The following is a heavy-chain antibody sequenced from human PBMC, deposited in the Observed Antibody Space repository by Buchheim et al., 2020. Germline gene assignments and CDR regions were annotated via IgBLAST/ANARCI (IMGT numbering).Heavy chain of an antibody. CDR3: ARERYYGSGSPFDY. CDR2: IKQDGSEK. J-gene: IGHJ4*02. Sequence: EVQLVESGGGLVQPGGSLRLSCAASGFTFSPYWMSWVRQAPGKGLEWVANIKQDGSEKYYVGSVKGRFTISRDHAKNSLYLQMNSLRAEDTAVYYCARERYYGSGSPFDYWGQGTL. D-gene: IGHD3-10*01. CDR1: GFTFSPYW. V-gene: IGHV3-7*03.